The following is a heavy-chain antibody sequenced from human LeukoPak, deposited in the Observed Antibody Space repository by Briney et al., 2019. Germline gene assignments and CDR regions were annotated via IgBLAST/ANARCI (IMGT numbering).Heavy chain of an antibody. Sequence: GSLRLSCVASGFTISSYWMHWVRQAPGKGLEWVANIKQDGSEEYYVDSVKGRFTISRDNAKNSLYLQMNSLRAEDTAVYYCARRYFDYWGQGILVTVSS. J-gene: IGHJ4*02. CDR2: IKQDGSEE. CDR3: ARRYFDY. V-gene: IGHV3-7*03. CDR1: GFTISSYW.